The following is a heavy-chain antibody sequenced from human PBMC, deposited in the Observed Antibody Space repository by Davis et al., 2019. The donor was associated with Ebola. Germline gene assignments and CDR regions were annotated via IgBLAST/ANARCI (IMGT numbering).Heavy chain of an antibody. D-gene: IGHD6-13*01. V-gene: IGHV3-11*01. CDR1: GFTFSDYY. CDR3: ARTYSSSWNYYFDY. J-gene: IGHJ4*02. Sequence: GESLKISCGASGFTFSDYYMSWIRQAPGKGLEWFSYISSSGSTMYYADSLKGRFTISRDNAKNSLYLQMNSLRAEDTAVYYYARTYSSSWNYYFDYWGQGTLVTVSS. CDR2: ISSSGSTM.